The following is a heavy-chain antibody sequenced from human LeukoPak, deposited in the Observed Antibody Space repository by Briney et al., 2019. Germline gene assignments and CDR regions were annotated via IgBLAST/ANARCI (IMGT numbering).Heavy chain of an antibody. V-gene: IGHV4-30-2*01. CDR1: GGSISSGGYS. CDR3: ARGEMATILPLFDY. D-gene: IGHD5-24*01. CDR2: IYHSGST. Sequence: SQTLSLTCAVSGGSISSGGYSWSWLRQPPGKGLEWIGYIYHSGSTYYNPSLKSRVTISVDRSKNQFSLKLSSVTAADTAVYYCARGEMATILPLFDYWGQGTLVTVSS. J-gene: IGHJ4*02.